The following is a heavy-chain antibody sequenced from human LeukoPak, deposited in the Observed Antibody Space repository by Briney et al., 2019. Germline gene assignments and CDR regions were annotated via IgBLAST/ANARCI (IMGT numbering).Heavy chain of an antibody. CDR2: FDPEDGET. CDR1: GYTLTELS. J-gene: IGHJ4*02. CDR3: ARRDTGSRGPFDY. D-gene: IGHD1-1*01. V-gene: IGHV1-24*01. Sequence: GASVKVSCKVSGYTLTELSMHWVRQAPGKGLEWMGGFDPEDGETIYAQKSQGRVTLTEDTSTDTAYMELSSLRSADTAMYYCARRDTGSRGPFDYWGQGTLVTVSS.